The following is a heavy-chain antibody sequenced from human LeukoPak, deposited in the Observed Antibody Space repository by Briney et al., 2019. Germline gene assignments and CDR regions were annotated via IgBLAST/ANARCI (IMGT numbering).Heavy chain of an antibody. V-gene: IGHV1-46*01. CDR1: GYTFTSYY. J-gene: IGHJ3*02. CDR3: ARDGYYDILTGYVSAYSRRDDAFDI. Sequence: GASVKVSCKASGYTFTSYYMHWVRQAPGQGLEWMGIINPSGGSTSYAQKFQGRVTMTRDTSTSTVYMELSSLRSEDTAVYYCARDGYYDILTGYVSAYSRRDDAFDIWGQGTMVTVSS. D-gene: IGHD3-9*01. CDR2: INPSGGST.